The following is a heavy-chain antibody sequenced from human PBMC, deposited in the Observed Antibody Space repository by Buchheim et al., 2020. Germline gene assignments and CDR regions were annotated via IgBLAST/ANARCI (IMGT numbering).Heavy chain of an antibody. CDR2: ISGSATAT. D-gene: IGHD3-22*01. CDR1: GFTFSSYA. V-gene: IGHV3-23*01. Sequence: VQLLESGGGLVQPGGSLRLSCAASGFTFSSYAMIWVRQAPGKGLEWVSGISGSATATYYADLVKGRFTISRDNSKNPLYLQMSSLRAEDTAIYYCAKGSDSSSLNWFDCWGQGTL. CDR3: AKGSDSSSLNWFDC. J-gene: IGHJ5*01.